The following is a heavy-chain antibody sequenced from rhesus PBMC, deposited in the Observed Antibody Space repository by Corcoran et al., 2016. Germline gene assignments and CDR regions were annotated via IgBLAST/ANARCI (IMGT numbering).Heavy chain of an antibody. Sequence: QVQLQESGPGLVKPSETLSLTCTVSGGSISGYYNWNWIRQSPGKGLEWIGAVYSIPARPNYHPSLKSRVTISKDTSTNQFSLRLTSVTAADTAVYYCAKDGGYSGYSYYYFDYWGQGVLVTVSS. V-gene: IGHV4-143*01. CDR3: AKDGGYSGYSYYYFDY. D-gene: IGHD5-42*01. CDR1: GGSISGYYN. CDR2: VYSIPARP. J-gene: IGHJ4*01.